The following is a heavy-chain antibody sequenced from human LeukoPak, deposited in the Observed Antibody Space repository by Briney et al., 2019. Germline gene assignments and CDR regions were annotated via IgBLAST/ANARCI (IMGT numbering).Heavy chain of an antibody. CDR1: GGSISNYY. CDR2: KYARGSS. V-gene: IGHV4-4*07. J-gene: IGHJ3*01. D-gene: IGHD2-15*01. CDR3: ARGCFCSADICTGGDSCDC. Sequence: KTSETLSLTCTVSGGSISNYYWSWIRQPAPKGLEWIGRKYARGSSNYNPPVQHRVTMSVDTSKNKFALKLRPVAAADTAVYYCARGCFCSADICTGGDSCDCWGQGTMVSVSP.